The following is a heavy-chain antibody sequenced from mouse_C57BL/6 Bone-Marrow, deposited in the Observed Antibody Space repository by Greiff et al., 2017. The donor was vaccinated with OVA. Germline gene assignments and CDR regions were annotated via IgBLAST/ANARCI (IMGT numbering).Heavy chain of an antibody. CDR3: ARGTTVVATHYYAMDY. CDR2: IYPGDGDT. D-gene: IGHD1-1*01. CDR1: GYAFSSSW. V-gene: IGHV1-82*01. J-gene: IGHJ4*01. Sequence: VQRVESGPELVKPGASVKISCKASGYAFSSSWMNWVKQRPGKGLEWIGRIYPGDGDTNYNGKFKGKATLTADKSSSTAYMQLSSLTSEDSAVYFCARGTTVVATHYYAMDYWGQGTSVTVSS.